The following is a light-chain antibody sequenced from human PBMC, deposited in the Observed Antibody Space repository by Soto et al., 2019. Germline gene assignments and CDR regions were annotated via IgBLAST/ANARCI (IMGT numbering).Light chain of an antibody. V-gene: IGKV3D-15*01. CDR1: QSVDND. CDR2: DAS. CDR3: QQYNNWPLT. Sequence: EIVLTQSPATLSLSPGERAILSCRASQSVDNDLAWYQQKPGQPPRLLIYDASTRATGIPARFSGSQSGTEFTLTISSLLSEDFAVYSCQQYNNWPLTFGGGTKVDIK. J-gene: IGKJ4*01.